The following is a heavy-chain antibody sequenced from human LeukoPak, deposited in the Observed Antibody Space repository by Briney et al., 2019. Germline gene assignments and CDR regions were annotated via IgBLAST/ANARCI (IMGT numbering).Heavy chain of an antibody. V-gene: IGHV3-23*01. CDR3: AKDGQVNQPDRLFTD. Sequence: GGTLRLSCAASGFTFSSYAMSWVRQAPGKGLEWVSVISGSGGTTHYADSVKGRFTISRDNAKNTLYLQMNSLRGEDTAVYYCAKDGQVNQPDRLFTDWGQGTLVIVSS. J-gene: IGHJ4*02. CDR2: ISGSGGTT. CDR1: GFTFSSYA. D-gene: IGHD1-14*01.